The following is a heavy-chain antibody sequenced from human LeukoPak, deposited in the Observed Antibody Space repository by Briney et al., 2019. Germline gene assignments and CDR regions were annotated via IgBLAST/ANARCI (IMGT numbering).Heavy chain of an antibody. D-gene: IGHD2-21*02. CDR3: ARGGLACGGDCYIDY. CDR2: INHSGST. V-gene: IGHV4-34*01. J-gene: IGHJ4*02. Sequence: SETLSLTCAVSGASFTTYYWSWIRQPPGKGLEWIGEINHSGSTNYNPSLKSRVTISVDTSKNQFSLKLSSVTAADTAVYYCARGGLACGGDCYIDYWGQGTLVTVS. CDR1: GASFTTYY.